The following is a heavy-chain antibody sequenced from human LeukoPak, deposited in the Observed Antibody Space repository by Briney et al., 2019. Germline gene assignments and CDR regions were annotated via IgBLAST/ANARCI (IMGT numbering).Heavy chain of an antibody. CDR3: AYGGIYDSSGYSS. D-gene: IGHD3-22*01. J-gene: IGHJ4*02. V-gene: IGHV4-59*01. CDR2: IYYSGSI. Sequence: SETLSLTCTVSGGSISSYYWSWIRQPPGKGLEWIGYIYYSGSINYNPSLKSRVTISVDTSKNQFSLKLSSVTAADTAVYYCAYGGIYDSSGYSSWGRGTLVTVSS. CDR1: GGSISSYY.